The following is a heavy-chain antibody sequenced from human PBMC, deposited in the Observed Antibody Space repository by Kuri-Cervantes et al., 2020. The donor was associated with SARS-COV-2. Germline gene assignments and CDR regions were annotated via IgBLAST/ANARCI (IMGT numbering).Heavy chain of an antibody. CDR3: ARDLGTVTVFDY. CDR1: GFTFSSYS. J-gene: IGHJ4*02. D-gene: IGHD4-17*01. V-gene: IGHV3-48*02. CDR2: ISSSSSTI. Sequence: GGSLRLSCAASGFTFSSYSMNWVRQAPGKGLEWVSYISSSSSTIYYADPAKGRFTISRDNTKNSLYLQMNSLRDEDTAVYYCARDLGTVTVFDYWGQGTLVTVSS.